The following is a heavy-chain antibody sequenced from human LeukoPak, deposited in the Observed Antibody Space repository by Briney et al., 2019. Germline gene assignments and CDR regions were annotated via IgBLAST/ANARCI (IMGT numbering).Heavy chain of an antibody. CDR2: VRYDGSNK. CDR1: GFTFSNYG. D-gene: IGHD3-22*01. V-gene: IGHV3-30*02. J-gene: IGHJ4*02. CDR3: ARVYDSSGYYLDY. Sequence: GGSLRLSCAASGFTFSNYGIHWVRQAPGKGLEWVAFVRYDGSNKYYADSVKGRFTISRDNSKNTLYLQMNSLRAEDTAVYYCARVYDSSGYYLDYWGQGTLVTVSS.